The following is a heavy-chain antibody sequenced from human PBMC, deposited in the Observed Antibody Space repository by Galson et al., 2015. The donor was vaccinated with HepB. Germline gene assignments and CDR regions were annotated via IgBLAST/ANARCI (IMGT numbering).Heavy chain of an antibody. J-gene: IGHJ4*02. CDR3: ARGPDCSSTSCYEGAFDS. Sequence: TLSLTCTVSGGSISSSSYYWGWIRQPAGKGLEWIGRIYTSGSTNYNPSLKSRVTMSVDTSKNQFSLKLSSVTAADTAVYYCARGPDCSSTSCYEGAFDSWGQGTLVTVSS. D-gene: IGHD2-2*01. CDR1: GGSISSSSYY. V-gene: IGHV4-61*02. CDR2: IYTSGST.